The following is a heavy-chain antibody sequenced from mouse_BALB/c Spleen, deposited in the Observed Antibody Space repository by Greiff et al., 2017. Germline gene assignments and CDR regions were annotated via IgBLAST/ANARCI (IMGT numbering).Heavy chain of an antibody. Sequence: VQLQQSGAELAKPGASVKMSCKASGYTFTSYWMHWVKQRPGQGLEWIGYINPSTGYTEYNQKFKDKATLTADKSSSTAYMQLSSLTSEGSAVYYCARGYYGLPGDYWGQGTTLTVSS. CDR1: GYTFTSYW. D-gene: IGHD1-2*01. V-gene: IGHV1-7*01. CDR2: INPSTGYT. CDR3: ARGYYGLPGDY. J-gene: IGHJ2*01.